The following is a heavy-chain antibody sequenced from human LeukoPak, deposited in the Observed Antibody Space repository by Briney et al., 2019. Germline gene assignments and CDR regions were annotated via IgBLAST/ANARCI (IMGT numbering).Heavy chain of an antibody. CDR3: AKSLMTTFYFDY. CDR1: GFTFSSYA. V-gene: IGHV3-23*01. D-gene: IGHD4-11*01. CDR2: ISGSGGST. J-gene: IGHJ4*02. Sequence: PGGSLRLSCVVSGFTFSSYAMSWVRQAPGKGLEWVSAISGSGGSTYYADSVKGRFTISRDNSKNTLYLQMNSLRAEDTAVYYCAKSLMTTFYFDYWGQGTLVTVSS.